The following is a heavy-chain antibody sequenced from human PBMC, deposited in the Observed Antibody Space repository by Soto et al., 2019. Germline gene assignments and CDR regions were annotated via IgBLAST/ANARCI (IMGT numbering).Heavy chain of an antibody. CDR2: ISSSSSYI. CDR1: GFTFSGSA. V-gene: IGHV3-21*01. D-gene: IGHD6-19*01. CDR3: ARESVAGTRNYYGMDV. Sequence: EVQLVESGGGLVQPGGSLKLSCAASGFTFSGSAMHWVRQAPGKGLEWVSSISSSSSYIYYADSVKGRFTISRDNAKNSLYLQMNSLRAEDTAVYYCARESVAGTRNYYGMDVWGQGTTVTVSS. J-gene: IGHJ6*02.